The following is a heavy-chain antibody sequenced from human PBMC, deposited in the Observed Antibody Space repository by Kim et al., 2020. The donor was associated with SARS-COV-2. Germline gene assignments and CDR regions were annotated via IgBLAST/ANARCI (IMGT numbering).Heavy chain of an antibody. V-gene: IGHV4-39*01. J-gene: IGHJ4*02. Sequence: DYNPSLKDRVTLSVETSQNQFSLEMNSVTAADTSVFYCARHLTGSSWFDYWGQGTLVTVSS. CDR3: ARHLTGSSWFDY. D-gene: IGHD6-13*01.